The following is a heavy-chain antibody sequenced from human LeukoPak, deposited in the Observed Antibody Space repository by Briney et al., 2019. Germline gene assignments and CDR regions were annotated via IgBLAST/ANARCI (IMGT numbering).Heavy chain of an antibody. CDR1: GFTLSKFW. CDR2: IKQDGSEK. V-gene: IGHV3-7*01. J-gene: IGHJ4*02. Sequence: GGSLRLSCSASGFTLSKFWMSWVRQAPGEGLEWVANIKQDGSEKYYVDSVKGRFTISRDNAKNSLYLQMNSLRAEDTAVYYCARARPLDYWGQGTLVTVSS. CDR3: ARARPLDY.